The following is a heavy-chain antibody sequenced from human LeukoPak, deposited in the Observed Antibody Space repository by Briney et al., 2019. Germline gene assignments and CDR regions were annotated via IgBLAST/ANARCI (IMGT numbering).Heavy chain of an antibody. J-gene: IGHJ3*02. V-gene: IGHV3-23*01. CDR1: GFTFSSYA. Sequence: GGSLRLSCAASGFTFSSYAMSWVRQAPGKGLGWVSGISGAGGSTYYADSVKGRFTISRDNSKNTLYLQMNSLRAEDTAVYYCARDGDYYDSSGPAADAFDIWGQGTMVTVSS. CDR2: ISGAGGST. D-gene: IGHD3-22*01. CDR3: ARDGDYYDSSGPAADAFDI.